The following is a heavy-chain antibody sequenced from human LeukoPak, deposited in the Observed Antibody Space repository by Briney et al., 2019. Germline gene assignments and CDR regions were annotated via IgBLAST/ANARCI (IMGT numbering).Heavy chain of an antibody. CDR1: GGTFSSHD. V-gene: IGHV1-69*13. D-gene: IGHD3-3*01. Sequence: SVRVSCKASGGTFSSHDISWVRQAPGQGLEWMGGIIPIFGTANYAQKFQGRVTITADESTSTACMELSSLRSEDTAVYYCARARRSYDFWSGYYRCWGQGTLVTVSS. CDR3: ARARRSYDFWSGYYRC. J-gene: IGHJ4*02. CDR2: IIPIFGTA.